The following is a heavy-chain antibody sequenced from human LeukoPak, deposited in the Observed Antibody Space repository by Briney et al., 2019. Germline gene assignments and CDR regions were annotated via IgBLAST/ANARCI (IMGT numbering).Heavy chain of an antibody. CDR2: INPNSGGT. D-gene: IGHD6-19*01. V-gene: IGHV1-2*06. CDR3: ARAKQWLPYDY. Sequence: EASVKVSCQASGYIFADYYMHWMRQAPGQGLEWMGRINPNSGGTNYAQKFQGRVTMTRDTSISTAYMELSRLRSDDTAVYYCARAKQWLPYDYWGQGTLVTVSS. J-gene: IGHJ4*02. CDR1: GYIFADYY.